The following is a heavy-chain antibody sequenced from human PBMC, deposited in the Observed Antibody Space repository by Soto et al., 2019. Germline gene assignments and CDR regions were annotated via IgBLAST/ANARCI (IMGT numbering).Heavy chain of an antibody. CDR1: GFSVSSNY. D-gene: IGHD1-26*01. V-gene: IGHV3-53*01. CDR3: ARHRHPRGTVGATSPLDP. CDR2: HYSGGST. Sequence: HPGGSLRLSCEISGFSVSSNYLSWVRQAPGKGLEWVSVHYSGGSTYYADSVQGRFTISRDKSNNTLYLQMRRVRAEDTAVYFCARHRHPRGTVGATSPLDPWGQGTQVTVSS. J-gene: IGHJ5*02.